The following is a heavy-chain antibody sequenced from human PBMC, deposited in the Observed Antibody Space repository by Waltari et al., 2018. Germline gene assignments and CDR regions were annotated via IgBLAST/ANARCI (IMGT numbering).Heavy chain of an antibody. CDR2: VGFDGSQQ. V-gene: IGHV3-30*02. CDR1: GFTFSNFG. CDR3: AKDAFGNTYLDY. Sequence: QVQLVESGGGVVQPGRSLRLSCAASGFTFSNFGMHWVRQAPGKGLEGVALVGFDGSQQYYADSVRGRFTISRDNSKRVLYLDMGSLRADDTAIYYCAKDAFGNTYLDYWGQGTLVTVSS. D-gene: IGHD3-10*01. J-gene: IGHJ4*02.